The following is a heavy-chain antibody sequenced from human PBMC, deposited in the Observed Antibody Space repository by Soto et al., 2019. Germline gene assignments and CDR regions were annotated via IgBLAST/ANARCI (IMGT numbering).Heavy chain of an antibody. V-gene: IGHV1-18*01. CDR3: AREENCSDGICYSEYFQR. CDR1: GYTFTNYA. J-gene: IGHJ1*01. Sequence: ASVKVSCKPSGYTFTNYAVTWVRQAPGQGLEWMGWINVYNGNTKYAQKCQGRVTMTTDTSTNTVYMELRSLTSDDTAVYYCAREENCSDGICYSEYFQRWGQGTLVTVSS. D-gene: IGHD2-15*01. CDR2: INVYNGNT.